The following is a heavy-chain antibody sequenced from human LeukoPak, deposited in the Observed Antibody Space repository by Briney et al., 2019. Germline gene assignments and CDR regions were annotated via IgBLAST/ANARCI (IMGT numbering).Heavy chain of an antibody. Sequence: GRSLRLSCAASGFTFSSYAMHWVRQAPGKGLEWVAVISYDGSNKYYADSVKGRFTISRDNSKNTLHLQMNSLRAEDTAVYYCAREGGSGTPPGDYWGQGTLVTVSS. CDR3: AREGGSGTPPGDY. CDR2: ISYDGSNK. J-gene: IGHJ4*02. V-gene: IGHV3-30-3*01. D-gene: IGHD3-10*01. CDR1: GFTFSSYA.